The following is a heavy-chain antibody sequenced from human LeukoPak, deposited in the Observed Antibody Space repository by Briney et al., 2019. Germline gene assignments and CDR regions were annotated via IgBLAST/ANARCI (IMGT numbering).Heavy chain of an antibody. CDR2: MNPNSGHT. J-gene: IGHJ4*02. CDR1: GYTFSSYD. CDR3: ARSIVGVRKRNDY. D-gene: IGHD1-26*01. Sequence: GASVKVSCKASGYTFSSYDIIWVRQASGQGLEWMGWMNPNSGHTGYAQKFQGRVTTTRSTSISTAYMELTSLTSEDSAVYYCARSIVGVRKRNDYWGQGTLVTVSS. V-gene: IGHV1-8*01.